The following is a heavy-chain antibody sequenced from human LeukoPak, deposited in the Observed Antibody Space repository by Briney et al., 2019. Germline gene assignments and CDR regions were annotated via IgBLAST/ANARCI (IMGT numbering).Heavy chain of an antibody. D-gene: IGHD6-13*01. CDR1: GFTVSTCW. V-gene: IGHV3-7*01. CDR2: TKQDGREK. CDR3: ARDSAGNDY. Sequence: GGALRVSCAASGFTVSTCWMSWVGQPPPKGLEWVAHTKQDGREKYYVHSVKGRFTVSRDNAKNSLYLQMNSLRAEDTAMYYCARDSAGNDYWGQGTLVTVSS. J-gene: IGHJ4*02.